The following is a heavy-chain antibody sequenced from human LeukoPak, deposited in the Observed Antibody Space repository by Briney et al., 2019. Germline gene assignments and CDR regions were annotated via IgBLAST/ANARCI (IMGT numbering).Heavy chain of an antibody. CDR1: GGSINSSGHY. V-gene: IGHV4-39*01. Sequence: SETLSLTCTVSGGSINSSGHYWGWIRQPPGKGLEWLGSIYYSGSTYYNPSLKSRVTISVDTSKNQFSLKLSSVTAADTAVYYCARQKITTSDYWGQGTLVTVSS. CDR3: ARQKITTSDY. CDR2: IYYSGST. D-gene: IGHD3-22*01. J-gene: IGHJ4*02.